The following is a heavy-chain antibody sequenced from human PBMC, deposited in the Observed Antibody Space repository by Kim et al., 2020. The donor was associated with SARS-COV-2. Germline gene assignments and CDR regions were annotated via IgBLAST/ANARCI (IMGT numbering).Heavy chain of an antibody. Sequence: ASVKVSCKASGYTFTSYAMHWVRQAPGQRLEWMGWINAGNGNTKYSQKFQGRVTITRDTSASTAYMELSSLRSEDTAVYYCAGGLYYYDSSGYYDYWGQGTLVTVSS. CDR1: GYTFTSYA. V-gene: IGHV1-3*01. CDR3: AGGLYYYDSSGYYDY. J-gene: IGHJ4*02. D-gene: IGHD3-22*01. CDR2: INAGNGNT.